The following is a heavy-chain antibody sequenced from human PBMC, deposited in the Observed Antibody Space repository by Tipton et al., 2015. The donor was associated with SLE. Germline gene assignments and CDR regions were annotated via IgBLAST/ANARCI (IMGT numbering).Heavy chain of an antibody. J-gene: IGHJ4*02. CDR2: INWNGDST. Sequence: QLVQSGGEVKKPGASVKVSCKVSGYTFSSYGISWVRQAPGKGLEWVSGINWNGDSTGYADSVKGRFTISRDNAKNSLYLQMNSLRTEDTALYYCAKWSEWGQGTLVTVSS. CDR3: AKWSE. D-gene: IGHD3-3*01. CDR1: GYTFSSYG. V-gene: IGHV3-20*04.